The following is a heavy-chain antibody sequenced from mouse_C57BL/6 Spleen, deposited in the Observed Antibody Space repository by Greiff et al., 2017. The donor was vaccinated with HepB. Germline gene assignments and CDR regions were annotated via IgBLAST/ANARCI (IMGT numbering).Heavy chain of an antibody. CDR1: GYTFTSYW. D-gene: IGHD4-1*01. J-gene: IGHJ1*03. Sequence: VQLQQPGAELVRPGSSVKLSCKASGYTFTSYWMHWVKQRPIQGLEWIGNIDPSDSETHYNQKFKDKATLTVDKSSSTAYMQLSSLTSEDSAVYYCARKGNWDVGYFDVWGTGTTVTVSS. CDR2: IDPSDSET. CDR3: ARKGNWDVGYFDV. V-gene: IGHV1-52*01.